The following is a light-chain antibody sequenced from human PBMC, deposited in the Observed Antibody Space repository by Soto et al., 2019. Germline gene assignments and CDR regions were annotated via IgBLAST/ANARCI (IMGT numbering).Light chain of an antibody. CDR3: QQYSSYSPIT. Sequence: DIQMTQSPSTLSASVGDRLTITCRASQSINNWLAWYQKKPGRAPKLLIYKASVLETVAPSMFSGTGSGTESTLTINGLQTDDFATYYCQQYSSYSPITFGQGTRLEIK. CDR1: QSINNW. V-gene: IGKV1-5*03. J-gene: IGKJ5*01. CDR2: KAS.